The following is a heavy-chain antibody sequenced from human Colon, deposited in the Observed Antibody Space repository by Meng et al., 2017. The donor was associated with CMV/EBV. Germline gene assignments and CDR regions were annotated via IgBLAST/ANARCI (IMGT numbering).Heavy chain of an antibody. D-gene: IGHD3-3*01. CDR2: ISSSGSRI. V-gene: IGHV3-48*03. J-gene: IGHJ6*02. CDR3: ARFEGPKIKVSGVIFGAMDV. Sequence: GGSLRLSCAASGFPFSIYEFNWVRQAPGKGLEWVSYISSSGSRILYADSVKGRFTISRDNAKNLLYLQLSGLRVEDTAVYYCARFEGPKIKVSGVIFGAMDVWGQGTTVTVSS. CDR1: GFPFSIYE.